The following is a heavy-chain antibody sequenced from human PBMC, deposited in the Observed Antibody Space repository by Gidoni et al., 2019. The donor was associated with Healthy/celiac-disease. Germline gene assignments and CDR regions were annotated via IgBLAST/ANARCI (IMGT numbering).Heavy chain of an antibody. CDR3: ARGSGQYYDILTGYSPAYYFDY. J-gene: IGHJ4*02. CDR2: IYHRGST. Sequence: QLQLQESGSGLVKSSQTLSLTCAVSGGSISSGGYSWSWIRQPPGKGLEWIGSIYHRGSTYYNPSPKSRVTISVDRSKNQFPRKLSSVTAADTAVYYCARGSGQYYDILTGYSPAYYFDYWGQGTLVTVSS. D-gene: IGHD3-9*01. V-gene: IGHV4-30-2*01. CDR1: GGSISSGGYS.